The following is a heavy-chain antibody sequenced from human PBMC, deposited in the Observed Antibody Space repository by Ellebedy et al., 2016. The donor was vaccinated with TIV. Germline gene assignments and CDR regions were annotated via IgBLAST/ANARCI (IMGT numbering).Heavy chain of an antibody. CDR2: ISSSSSTI. J-gene: IGHJ5*02. Sequence: GESLKISCAVSGFPFSSYSMNWVRQAPGKGLEWVSYISSSSSTIYYADSVKGRFTISRDNAKNSLYLQMNSLRGEDTAVYYCARDLGTYYYGSGSYIGWFDPWGQGTLVTVSS. CDR1: GFPFSSYS. CDR3: ARDLGTYYYGSGSYIGWFDP. V-gene: IGHV3-48*04. D-gene: IGHD3-10*01.